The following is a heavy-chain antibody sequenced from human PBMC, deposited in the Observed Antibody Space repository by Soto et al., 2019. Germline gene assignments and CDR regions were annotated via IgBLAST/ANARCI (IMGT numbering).Heavy chain of an antibody. CDR2: IYYSGST. CDR1: GGSISSGGYY. Sequence: NPSETLSLTCTVSGGSISSGGYYWSWIRQHPGKGLEWIGYIYYSGSTYYNPSLKSRVTISVDTSKNQFSLKLSSVTAADTAVYYCARDGWFGEPVNGTTRYYYYYMDVWGKGTTVTVSS. J-gene: IGHJ6*03. D-gene: IGHD3-10*01. CDR3: ARDGWFGEPVNGTTRYYYYYMDV. V-gene: IGHV4-31*03.